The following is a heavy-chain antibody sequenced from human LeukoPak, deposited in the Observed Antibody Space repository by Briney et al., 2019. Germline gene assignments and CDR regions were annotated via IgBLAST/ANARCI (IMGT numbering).Heavy chain of an antibody. CDR2: TYTSGST. Sequence: SETLSLTCTVSGGSISSYYWSWIRQPAGKGLEWIGRTYTSGSTNYNPSLKSRVTMSVDTSKNQFSLKLSSVTAADTAVYYCARERTHYDFWSGYRADNWFDPWGQGTLVTVSS. D-gene: IGHD3-3*01. CDR3: ARERTHYDFWSGYRADNWFDP. CDR1: GGSISSYY. V-gene: IGHV4-4*07. J-gene: IGHJ5*02.